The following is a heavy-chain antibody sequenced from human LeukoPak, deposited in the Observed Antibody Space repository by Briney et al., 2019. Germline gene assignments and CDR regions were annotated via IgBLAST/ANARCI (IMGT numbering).Heavy chain of an antibody. V-gene: IGHV3-48*04. CDR3: ARGGAARPDY. CDR2: ISSTTATR. CDR1: GFTFSNYG. Sequence: PGGSLRLSCAASGFTFSNYGMDWVRQTPGKGLEWVSYISSTTATRSYADSVKGRFTISRDNAKNSLFLQMNNLRAEDTAVYYCARGGAARPDYCGQGTLVTVSS. J-gene: IGHJ4*02. D-gene: IGHD6-6*01.